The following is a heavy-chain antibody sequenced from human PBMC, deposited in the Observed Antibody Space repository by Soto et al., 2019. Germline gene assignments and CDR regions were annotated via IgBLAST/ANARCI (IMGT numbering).Heavy chain of an antibody. Sequence: LGGSLRPSCAASGFTFSSYAMSWVRQAPGKGLEWVSAISGSGGSTYYADSVKGRFTISRDNSKNTLYLQMNSLRAEDTAVYYCAKDPTFGQRLVYFFDHWVHGALVT. CDR3: AKDPTFGQRLVYFFDH. CDR1: GFTFSSYA. D-gene: IGHD6-25*01. V-gene: IGHV3-23*01. J-gene: IGHJ4*01. CDR2: ISGSGGST.